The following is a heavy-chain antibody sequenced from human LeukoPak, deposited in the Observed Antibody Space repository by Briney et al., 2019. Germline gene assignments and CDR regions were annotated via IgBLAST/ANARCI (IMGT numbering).Heavy chain of an antibody. CDR2: IHSSGTVK. Sequence: GGSLRLSCVVSRFPFSIYEMNWVRQAPGKGLEWVSNIHSSGTVKYYSDSVKGRFSISRDNAKNSLYLQMNRLRVEDTAVYYCARGSSANWFDPWGQGTLVTVSS. CDR3: ARGSSANWFDP. J-gene: IGHJ5*02. V-gene: IGHV3-48*03. CDR1: RFPFSIYE. D-gene: IGHD6-6*01.